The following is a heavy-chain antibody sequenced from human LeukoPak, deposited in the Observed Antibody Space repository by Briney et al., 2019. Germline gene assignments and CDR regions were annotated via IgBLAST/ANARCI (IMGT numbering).Heavy chain of an antibody. CDR3: VPPPGIAAAVFDY. J-gene: IGHJ4*02. V-gene: IGHV3-30*04. CDR1: GFTFSSYA. D-gene: IGHD6-13*01. CDR2: ISYDGSNK. Sequence: RPGGSLRLSCAASGFTFSSYAMHWVRQAPGKGLEWVAVISYDGSNKYYADSVKGRFTISRDNSKNTLYLQMNSLRAEDTAVYYCVPPPGIAAAVFDYWGQGTLVTVSS.